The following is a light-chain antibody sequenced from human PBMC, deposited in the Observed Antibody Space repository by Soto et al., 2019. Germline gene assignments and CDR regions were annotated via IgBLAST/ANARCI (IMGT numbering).Light chain of an antibody. Sequence: DIQMTQYPSSVAAAVGDRVTITCRASQSVSTRLAWYQQKPGKAPKVLIYDASSWAGGVPSRFTGSGSGTEFTLTINSLQPDDFATYYCQQYSVYWTFGQGTKVDIK. CDR3: QQYSVYWT. CDR1: QSVSTR. CDR2: DAS. J-gene: IGKJ1*01. V-gene: IGKV1-5*01.